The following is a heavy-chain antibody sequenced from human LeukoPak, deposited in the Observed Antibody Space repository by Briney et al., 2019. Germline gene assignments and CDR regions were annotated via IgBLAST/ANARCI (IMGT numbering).Heavy chain of an antibody. J-gene: IGHJ4*02. D-gene: IGHD2-21*02. Sequence: GGSLRLSCAASGFTFSSYGMNWVRQAPGKGLEWVSSISSGGRSIDRADSVKGRFTISRDNAKNSLYLQMNSLRAEDTAVYFCARDYFYCGGDCFVDYWGQGTLVTVSS. CDR3: ARDYFYCGGDCFVDY. CDR1: GFTFSSYG. V-gene: IGHV3-21*01. CDR2: ISSGGRSI.